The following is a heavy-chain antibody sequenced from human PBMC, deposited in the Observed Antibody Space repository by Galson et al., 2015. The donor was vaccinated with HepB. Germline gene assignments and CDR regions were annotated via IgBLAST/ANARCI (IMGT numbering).Heavy chain of an antibody. J-gene: IGHJ1*01. D-gene: IGHD2-2*01. Sequence: SLRLSCAASGFTFSSYAMNWVRQAPGKGLEWVSGISGSGGSTYYADSVKGRFTISRDNSKNTLFLQMNSLRAEDTAVYYCARDAPYCSRSSCYFQHWGQGTLVTVSS. CDR2: ISGSGGST. CDR1: GFTFSSYA. V-gene: IGHV3-23*01. CDR3: ARDAPYCSRSSCYFQH.